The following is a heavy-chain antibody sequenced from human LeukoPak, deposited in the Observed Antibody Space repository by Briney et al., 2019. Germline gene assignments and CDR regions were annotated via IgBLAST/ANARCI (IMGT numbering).Heavy chain of an antibody. D-gene: IGHD3-22*01. CDR2: INPNSGGT. J-gene: IGHJ4*02. Sequence: ASVKVSCKTSGYTFTGYYMHWVRQAPGQGLEWMGWINPNSGGTNYAQKFQGRVTMTRDTSISTACMELSRLRSDDTAVYYCARDLGYYYDSSGYSPIDYWGQGTLVTVSS. CDR3: ARDLGYYYDSSGYSPIDY. V-gene: IGHV1-2*02. CDR1: GYTFTGYY.